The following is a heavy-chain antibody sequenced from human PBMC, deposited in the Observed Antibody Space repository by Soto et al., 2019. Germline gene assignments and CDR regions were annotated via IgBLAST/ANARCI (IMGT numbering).Heavy chain of an antibody. CDR1: GFSLSTSGVG. CDR2: IYWDDDE. V-gene: IGHV2-5*02. D-gene: IGHD3-22*01. J-gene: IGHJ4*02. Sequence: QITLKESGPTLVKPTQTLTLTCTFSGFSLSTSGVGVGWIRQPPGKALEWLALIYWDDDERYSPSLKSRLTITRDTSKNQVVLTMTNMDPVDTATYYCAHTPMLVGEFAYWGQGTLVTVSS. CDR3: AHTPMLVGEFAY.